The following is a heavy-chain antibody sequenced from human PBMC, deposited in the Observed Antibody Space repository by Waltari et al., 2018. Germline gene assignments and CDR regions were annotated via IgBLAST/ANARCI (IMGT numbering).Heavy chain of an antibody. CDR1: GFTFSSYG. CDR2: ISYDGSSR. D-gene: IGHD2-21*02. J-gene: IGHJ4*02. CDR3: AKDRTANCGDDCYWRFFDY. V-gene: IGHV3-30*18. Sequence: QVQLVESGGGVVQPGRSLRLSCAASGFTFSSYGIHWVRQAPGKGLEWLAVISYDGSSRYSADSVKGRFTISRDNSKNTLYLQMNSLRAEDTAVYYCAKDRTANCGDDCYWRFFDYWGQGTLVTVSS.